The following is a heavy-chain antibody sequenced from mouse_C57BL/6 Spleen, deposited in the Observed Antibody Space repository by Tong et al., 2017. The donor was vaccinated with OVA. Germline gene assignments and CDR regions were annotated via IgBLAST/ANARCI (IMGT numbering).Heavy chain of an antibody. CDR1: GFSLTGYG. CDR3: ARAAFAY. CDR2: IWGDGST. J-gene: IGHJ3*01. V-gene: IGHV2-6-7*01. Sequence: VQLQESGPGLVAPSQSLSITCTVSGFSLTGYGVNWVRQPPGKGLEWLGMIWGDGSTDYNSALKSRLSISKDNSKSRCFLKINRLQTDDTAMYYCARAAFAYWGQGTLVTVSA.